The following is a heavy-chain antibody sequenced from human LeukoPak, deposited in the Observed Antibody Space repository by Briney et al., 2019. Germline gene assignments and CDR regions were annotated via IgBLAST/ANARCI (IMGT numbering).Heavy chain of an antibody. V-gene: IGHV4-39*01. CDR2: IFHSGST. D-gene: IGHD1-26*01. CDR1: NGSITTNSYY. CDR3: ARPWGVGAPFDP. J-gene: IGHJ5*02. Sequence: SETLSLTCTVSNGSITTNSYYWGWIRQPPGKGLEWIGTIFHSGSTYYNPSLESQVTITVDTSKNQFSLNLNSVTSADTAVYYCARPWGVGAPFDPWGPGTLVTVSS.